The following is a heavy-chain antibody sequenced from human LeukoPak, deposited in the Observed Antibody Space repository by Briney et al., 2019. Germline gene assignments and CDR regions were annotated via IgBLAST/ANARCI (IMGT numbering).Heavy chain of an antibody. CDR1: GYRFTSYW. Sequence: PGESLKISCKGSGYRFTSYWIGWVRQMPGKGLEWMGIIYPGDSDTRYSPSFLGQVTISADKSISTAYLQWSSLKASDTAMYYCARLPGYCSGASCYFDYWGRGTLVTVSS. CDR3: ARLPGYCSGASCYFDY. CDR2: IYPGDSDT. D-gene: IGHD2-15*01. J-gene: IGHJ4*02. V-gene: IGHV5-51*01.